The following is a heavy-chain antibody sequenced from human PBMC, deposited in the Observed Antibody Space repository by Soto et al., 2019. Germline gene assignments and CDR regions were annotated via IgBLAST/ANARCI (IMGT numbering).Heavy chain of an antibody. CDR3: TRPRYNWNYGAFDI. V-gene: IGHV3-49*04. CDR1: GFTFGDYA. Sequence: PGGSLRLSCTASGFTFGDYAMSWVRQAPGKGLEWAGFIRSKAYGGTTEYAASVKGRFTISRDDSKSIAYLQMNSLKTEDTAVYYCTRPRYNWNYGAFDIWGQGTMVTVSS. D-gene: IGHD1-7*01. J-gene: IGHJ3*02. CDR2: IRSKAYGGTT.